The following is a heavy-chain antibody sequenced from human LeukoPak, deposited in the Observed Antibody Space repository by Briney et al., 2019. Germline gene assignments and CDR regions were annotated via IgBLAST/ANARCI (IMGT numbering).Heavy chain of an antibody. CDR2: ISGSGGST. Sequence: GGSLRLSCAASGFTFSSYGMSWVRQAPGKGLEWVSAISGSGGSTYYADSVKGRFTISRDNSRNTLYLQMNSLRAEDTAVYYCAKREYSGTFDYWGQGTLVTVSS. CDR3: AKREYSGTFDY. V-gene: IGHV3-23*01. CDR1: GFTFSSYG. J-gene: IGHJ4*02. D-gene: IGHD5-12*01.